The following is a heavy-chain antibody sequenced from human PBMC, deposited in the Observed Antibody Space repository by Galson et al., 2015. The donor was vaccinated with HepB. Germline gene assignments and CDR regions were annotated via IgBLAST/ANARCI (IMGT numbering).Heavy chain of an antibody. CDR2: IDPSGGGT. D-gene: IGHD3-10*01. CDR3: ARDRGYYGSGSDGVSLNL. Sequence: SVKVSCKASGYTFIYFHVHWVRQAPGQGLEWMGIIDPSGGGTVYAQQFQGRVTMTMDTSTGTAYMELSSLTSEDTAVYFCARDRGYYGSGSDGVSLNLWGQGTLVAVSS. J-gene: IGHJ3*01. CDR1: GYTFIYFH. V-gene: IGHV1-46*01.